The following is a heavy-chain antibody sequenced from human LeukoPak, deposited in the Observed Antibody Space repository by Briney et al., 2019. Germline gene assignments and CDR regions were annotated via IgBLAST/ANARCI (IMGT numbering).Heavy chain of an antibody. Sequence: SVKVSCKASGGTFSSYAISWVRQAPGQGLEWMGRIIPILGIANYAQKFQGRVTITADKSTSTACMELSSLRSEDTAVYYCAREWESDYYDSSGYYEIDYWGQGTLVTVSS. CDR1: GGTFSSYA. J-gene: IGHJ4*02. D-gene: IGHD3-22*01. CDR2: IIPILGIA. CDR3: AREWESDYYDSSGYYEIDY. V-gene: IGHV1-69*04.